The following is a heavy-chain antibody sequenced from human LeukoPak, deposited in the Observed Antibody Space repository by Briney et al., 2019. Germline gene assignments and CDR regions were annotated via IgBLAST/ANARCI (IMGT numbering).Heavy chain of an antibody. CDR2: IIPILGMA. CDR3: AREELPATLIDY. CDR1: GGTFSSYA. V-gene: IGHV1-69*04. Sequence: ASVKVSCKASGGTFSSYAISWVRQAPGQGLEWMGRIIPILGMANYAQKFQGRVTITADKSTSTAYMELSSLRSEDTAVYYCAREELPATLIDYWGQGTLVTVSS. D-gene: IGHD1-26*01. J-gene: IGHJ4*02.